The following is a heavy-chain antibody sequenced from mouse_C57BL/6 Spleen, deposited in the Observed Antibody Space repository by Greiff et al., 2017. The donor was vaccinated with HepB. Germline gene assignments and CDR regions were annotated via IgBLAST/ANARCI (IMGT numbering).Heavy chain of an antibody. Sequence: DVKLQESGGGLVQPGGSMKLSCAASGFTFSDAWMDWVRQSPEKGLEWVAEIRNKANNHATYYAESVKGRFTISRDDSKSSVYLQMNSLRAEDTGIYYCTRPVYYGNWDAMDYWGQGTSVTVSS. CDR1: GFTFSDAW. D-gene: IGHD2-1*01. V-gene: IGHV6-6*01. CDR2: IRNKANNHAT. CDR3: TRPVYYGNWDAMDY. J-gene: IGHJ4*01.